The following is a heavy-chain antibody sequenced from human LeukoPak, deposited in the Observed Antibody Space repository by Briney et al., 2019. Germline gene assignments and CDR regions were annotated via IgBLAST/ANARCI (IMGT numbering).Heavy chain of an antibody. J-gene: IGHJ4*02. D-gene: IGHD1-20*01. CDR3: ARARYNWNDETRNFDY. V-gene: IGHV4-59*12. CDR2: IYYSGST. Sequence: SETLSLTCTVSGGSISSYYWSWLRQPPGKGLEWIGYIYYSGSTNYNPSLKSRVTISVDTSKNQFSLKLSSVTAADTAVYYCARARYNWNDETRNFDYWGQGTLVTVSS. CDR1: GGSISSYY.